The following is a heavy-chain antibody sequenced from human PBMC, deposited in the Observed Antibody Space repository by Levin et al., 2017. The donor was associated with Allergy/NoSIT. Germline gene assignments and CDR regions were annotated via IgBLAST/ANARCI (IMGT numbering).Heavy chain of an antibody. D-gene: IGHD5-12*01. CDR2: IWDDGYKK. J-gene: IGHJ6*03. V-gene: IGHV3-33*01. CDR3: ARVLRFYYYYYMAV. CDR1: GFTFSSYG. Sequence: GGSLRLSCAASGFTFSSYGMHWVRQAPGKGLEWVAVIWDDGYKKYYADSVKGRFTISRDKSKNTRYLQMNSLRAEDTAVYYCARVLRFYYYYYMAVWGKGTTVTVSS.